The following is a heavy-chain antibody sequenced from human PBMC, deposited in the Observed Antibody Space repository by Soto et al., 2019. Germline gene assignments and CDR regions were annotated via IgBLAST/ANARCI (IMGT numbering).Heavy chain of an antibody. CDR3: ARHNYGSGSTYFDY. CDR1: GGSISSYY. V-gene: IGHV4-59*08. J-gene: IGHJ4*02. D-gene: IGHD3-10*01. Sequence: SETLSLTCTVSGGSISSYYWSWIRQPPGKGLEWIGYIYYSGSTNYNPSLKSRVAISVDTSKNQFSLKLNSMTAADTAVYYCARHNYGSGSTYFDYWGQGTLVTVSS. CDR2: IYYSGST.